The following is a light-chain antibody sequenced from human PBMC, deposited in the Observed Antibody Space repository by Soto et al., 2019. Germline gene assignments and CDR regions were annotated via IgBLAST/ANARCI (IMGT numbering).Light chain of an antibody. CDR3: CSYAGSYSLGV. J-gene: IGLJ2*01. CDR2: DVS. Sequence: QSVLTQPRSVSGSPGQSVTISCTGTSTDVGGYNYVAWYQQHPGEAPKLMIYDVSKRPSGVPDRFSGSKSGNTASLTISGLQPEDEADYYCCSYAGSYSLGVFGGGTKVTVL. CDR1: STDVGGYNY. V-gene: IGLV2-11*01.